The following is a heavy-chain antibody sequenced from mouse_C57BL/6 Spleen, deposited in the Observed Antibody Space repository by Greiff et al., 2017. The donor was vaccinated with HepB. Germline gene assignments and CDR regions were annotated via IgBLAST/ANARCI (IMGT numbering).Heavy chain of an antibody. D-gene: IGHD1-1*01. CDR3: ARETLYYYGSSYVGAMDY. V-gene: IGHV1-18*01. CDR2: INPNNGGT. Sequence: VQLKQSGPELVKPGASVKIPCKASGYTFTDYNMDWVKQSHGKSLEWIGDINPNNGGTIYNQKFKGKATLTVDKSSSTAYMELRSLTSEDTAVYYCARETLYYYGSSYVGAMDYWGQGTSVTVSS. CDR1: GYTFTDYN. J-gene: IGHJ4*01.